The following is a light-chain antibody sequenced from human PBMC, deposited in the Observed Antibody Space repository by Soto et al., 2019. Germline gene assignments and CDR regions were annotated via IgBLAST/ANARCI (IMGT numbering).Light chain of an antibody. CDR2: CAS. CDR1: QRVSNN. J-gene: IGKJ2*01. V-gene: IGKV3-15*01. CDR3: QLYSIWPPSYT. Sequence: EIVMTQSPATLSVSPGERATLSCRASQRVSNNLAWYQQKPGQAPRPLIYCASTRATGIPGRFSGSVSETELPLTVIRLQYEDFAVYYCQLYSIWPPSYTFGQGAKLEIK.